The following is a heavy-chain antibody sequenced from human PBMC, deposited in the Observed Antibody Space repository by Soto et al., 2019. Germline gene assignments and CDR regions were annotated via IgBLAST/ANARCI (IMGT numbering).Heavy chain of an antibody. CDR2: ISAYNGNT. V-gene: IGHV1-18*01. J-gene: IGHJ6*02. D-gene: IGHD3-10*01. CDR1: GYTFTSYG. CDR3: ARDPSYYYGSGYYYNYGMDV. Sequence: ASVKVPCKASGYTFTSYGISWVRQAPGQGLEGMGWISAYNGNTNYAQKLQGRVTMTTDTSTSTAYMELRSLRSDDTAVYYCARDPSYYYGSGYYYNYGMDVWGQGTTVNVSS.